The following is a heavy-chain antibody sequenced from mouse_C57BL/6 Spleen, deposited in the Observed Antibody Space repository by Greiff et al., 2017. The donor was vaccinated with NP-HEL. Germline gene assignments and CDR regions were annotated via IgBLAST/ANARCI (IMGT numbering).Heavy chain of an antibody. CDR1: GYTFTSYW. Sequence: QVQLQQPGAELVKPGASVKLSCKASGYTFTSYWITWVKQRPGQGLEWIGDIYPGSGSTNYTEKFKSKATLTVDKSSSTAYMHLSSLTSEDSAVYYCARSTTVVDWYFDVWGTGTTVTVAS. D-gene: IGHD1-1*01. V-gene: IGHV1-55*01. CDR2: IYPGSGST. J-gene: IGHJ1*03. CDR3: ARSTTVVDWYFDV.